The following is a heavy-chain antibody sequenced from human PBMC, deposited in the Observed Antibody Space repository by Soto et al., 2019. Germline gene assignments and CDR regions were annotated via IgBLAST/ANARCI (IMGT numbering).Heavy chain of an antibody. Sequence: QVQLVESGGGVVQPGRSLRLSCAASGFSFSSCAMHWVRQAPGKGLEWVADISHDGSNKYYADSVKGRFTISRDNSGNTVYLQMNSLSPDDTAVYYCARVNIAVAGIAYDFDYWGQGTLVTVSS. J-gene: IGHJ4*02. V-gene: IGHV3-30-3*01. CDR3: ARVNIAVAGIAYDFDY. CDR1: GFSFSSCA. CDR2: ISHDGSNK. D-gene: IGHD6-19*01.